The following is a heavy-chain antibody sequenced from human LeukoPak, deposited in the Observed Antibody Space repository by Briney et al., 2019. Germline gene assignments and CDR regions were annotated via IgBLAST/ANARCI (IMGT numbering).Heavy chain of an antibody. Sequence: SEALSLTCTVSGGSISSSSYYWGWIRQPPGTGLEWIGSIYYSGSTYYNPSLKSRVTISVDTSKNQFSLKLSSVTAADTAVYYCAREPAVVSGSSSTSCLGCFDYWGQGTLVTVSS. J-gene: IGHJ4*02. D-gene: IGHD2-2*01. CDR1: GGSISSSSYY. CDR2: IYYSGST. CDR3: AREPAVVSGSSSTSCLGCFDY. V-gene: IGHV4-39*07.